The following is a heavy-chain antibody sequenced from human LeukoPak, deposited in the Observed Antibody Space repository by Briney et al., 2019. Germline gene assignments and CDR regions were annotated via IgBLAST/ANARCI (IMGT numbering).Heavy chain of an antibody. CDR3: ARDAYYYDKNYFDY. CDR1: GITFSNYN. Sequence: GGSLRLSCAAPGITFSNYNMNWVRQTPGKGLEWISSITSSSSYTFYADSVKGRFTISRDNAKNSLYLQMNSLRAEDTALYYCARDAYYYDKNYFDYWGQGTLVTVSS. CDR2: ITSSSSYT. D-gene: IGHD3-22*01. V-gene: IGHV3-21*04. J-gene: IGHJ4*02.